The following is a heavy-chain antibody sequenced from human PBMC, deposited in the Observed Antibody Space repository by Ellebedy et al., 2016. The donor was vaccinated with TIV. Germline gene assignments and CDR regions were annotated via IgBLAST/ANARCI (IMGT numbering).Heavy chain of an antibody. CDR1: GYSFTSYY. CDR2: ILPTGGST. D-gene: IGHD6-6*01. CDR3: AREDLLASSSPDHYGLDV. J-gene: IGHJ6*02. Sequence: AASVKVSCKASGYSFTSYYMHWVRHAPGQGLEGLGIILPTGGSTDYAQRVQGRVTMTRDTSTSTVYMELGSLTFEDTAVYYCAREDLLASSSPDHYGLDVWGQGTTVTVSS. V-gene: IGHV1-46*01.